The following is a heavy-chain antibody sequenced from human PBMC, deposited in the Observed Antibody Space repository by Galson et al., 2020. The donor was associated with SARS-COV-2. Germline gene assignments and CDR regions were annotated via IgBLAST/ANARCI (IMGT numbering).Heavy chain of an antibody. D-gene: IGHD2-21*01. Sequence: GGSLRLSCAASGFTFSSYSMNWVRQAPGKGLEWVSSISSSSSYIYYADSVKGRFTISRDNAKNSLYLQMNSLRAEDTAVYYCARDQYCGGDCYDYWGQGTLVTVSS. V-gene: IGHV3-21*01. CDR3: ARDQYCGGDCYDY. CDR1: GFTFSSYS. CDR2: ISSSSSYI. J-gene: IGHJ4*02.